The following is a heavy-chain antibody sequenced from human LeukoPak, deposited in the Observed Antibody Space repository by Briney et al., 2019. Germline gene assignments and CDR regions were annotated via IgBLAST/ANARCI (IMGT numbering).Heavy chain of an antibody. CDR2: INPSGGST. J-gene: IGHJ4*02. CDR1: GYTFTSYY. V-gene: IGHV1-46*01. CDR3: GREGIMITFGGVIVFDY. Sequence: ASVKVSCKASGYTFTSYYMHWVRQAPGQGLEWMGIINPSGGSTSYAQKFQGRVTMTRDTSTSTVYMELSSLRSEDTAVYYCGREGIMITFGGVIVFDYWGQGTLVTVSS. D-gene: IGHD3-16*02.